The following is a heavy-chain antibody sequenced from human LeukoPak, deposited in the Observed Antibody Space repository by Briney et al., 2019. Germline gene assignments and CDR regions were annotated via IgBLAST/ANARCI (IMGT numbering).Heavy chain of an antibody. CDR1: GYTFTGYY. CDR2: INPNSGGT. V-gene: IGHV1-2*02. D-gene: IGHD7-27*01. Sequence: ASVKVSCKASGYTFTGYYMHRVRQAPGQGLEWMGWINPNSGGTNYAQKFQGRVTMTRDTSISTAYMELSRLRSGDTAVYYCARLPNPGDYFDYWGQGTLVTVSS. J-gene: IGHJ4*02. CDR3: ARLPNPGDYFDY.